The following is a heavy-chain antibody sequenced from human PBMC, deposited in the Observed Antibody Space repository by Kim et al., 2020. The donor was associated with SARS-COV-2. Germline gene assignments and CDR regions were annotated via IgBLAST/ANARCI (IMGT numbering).Heavy chain of an antibody. D-gene: IGHD6-19*01. V-gene: IGHV1-2*02. CDR3: ARESSGWPDAFDI. J-gene: IGHJ3*02. Sequence: YAQKFQGRVTMTRDTPISTAYMELSRLRSDDTAVYYCARESSGWPDAFDIWGQGTMVTVSS.